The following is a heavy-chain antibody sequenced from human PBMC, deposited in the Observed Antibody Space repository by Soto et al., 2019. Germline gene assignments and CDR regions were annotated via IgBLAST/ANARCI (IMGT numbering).Heavy chain of an antibody. CDR1: GFTFSSYS. CDR2: ISSSSSYI. V-gene: IGHV3-21*01. J-gene: IGHJ4*02. Sequence: GGSLRLSCAASGFTFSSYSMNWVRQAPGKGLEWVSSISSSSSYINYADSVKGRFTISRDNAKNSLYLQMNSLRAEDTAVYYCARVSGDYFDYWGQGTLVTVSS. CDR3: ARVSGDYFDY.